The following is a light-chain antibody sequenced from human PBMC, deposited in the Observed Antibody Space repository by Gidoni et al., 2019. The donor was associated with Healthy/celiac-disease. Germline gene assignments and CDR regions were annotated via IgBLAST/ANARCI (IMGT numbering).Light chain of an antibody. CDR3: VLYMGSGIQV. J-gene: IGLJ3*02. Sequence: EPSFSVSPGGTVTLTCGLSSGSVSTSYYPSWYQQTPGQAPRTLIYSTNTRSSGVPDRFSGSILGNKAALTITGAQADDESDYYCVLYMGSGIQVFGGGTKLTVL. CDR1: SGSVSTSYY. CDR2: STN. V-gene: IGLV8-61*01.